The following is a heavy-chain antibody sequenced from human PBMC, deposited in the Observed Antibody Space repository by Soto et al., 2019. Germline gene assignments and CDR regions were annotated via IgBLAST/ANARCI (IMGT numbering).Heavy chain of an antibody. Sequence: QVQLQESGPGLVKPSQTLSLTCTVSGGSFSSGGYYWSWIRQHPGKGLEGIGYIYYSGSTYYNPSLKSRINISGDTSKNQCSLKLSSVTAADTAVYYCARVSNDFWSGYYTGYYYYYMDVWGQGTTVTVSS. CDR1: GGSFSSGGYY. D-gene: IGHD3-3*01. CDR3: ARVSNDFWSGYYTGYYYYYMDV. J-gene: IGHJ6*03. V-gene: IGHV4-31*03. CDR2: IYYSGST.